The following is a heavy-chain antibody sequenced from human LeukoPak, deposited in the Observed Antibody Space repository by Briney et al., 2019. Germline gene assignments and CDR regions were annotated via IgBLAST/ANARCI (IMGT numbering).Heavy chain of an antibody. CDR1: GGSFSGYY. CDR2: INHSGST. V-gene: IGHV4-34*01. CDR3: ARSRRDGYNEYFDY. D-gene: IGHD5-24*01. Sequence: SETLSLTCAVYGGSFSGYYWSWIRQPPGKGLEWIGEINHSGSTNCNPSLKSRVTISVDTSKNQFSLKLSSVTAADTAVYYCARSRRDGYNEYFDYWGQGTLVTVSS. J-gene: IGHJ4*02.